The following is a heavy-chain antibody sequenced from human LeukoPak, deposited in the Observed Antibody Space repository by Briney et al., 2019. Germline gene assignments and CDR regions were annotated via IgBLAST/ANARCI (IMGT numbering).Heavy chain of an antibody. CDR2: VSHDGNNK. D-gene: IGHD1-26*01. Sequence: GSLRLSCAASGFTFNNYAIHWVRQAPGKGLEWVAVVSHDGNNKFYRDSVKGRFTISRDNPKNTLYLQMDSLRPEDTAVYYCAKGPLLWDVLSYFDCWGQGTLVTVSS. CDR1: GFTFNNYA. CDR3: AKGPLLWDVLSYFDC. J-gene: IGHJ4*02. V-gene: IGHV3-30*18.